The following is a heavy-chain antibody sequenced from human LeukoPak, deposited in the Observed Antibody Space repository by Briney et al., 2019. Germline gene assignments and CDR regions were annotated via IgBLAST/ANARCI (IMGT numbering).Heavy chain of an antibody. D-gene: IGHD3-16*01. Sequence: GGSLRLSCAASGFTFSGYAMSWVRQAPGKGLEWVSAISGSGGSTYYADSVKGRFTISRDNSKNTLYLQMNSLRAEDTAVYYCAKSPIYDYVWGSHRGFDYWGQGTLVTVSS. CDR1: GFTFSGYA. V-gene: IGHV3-23*01. CDR2: ISGSGGST. J-gene: IGHJ4*02. CDR3: AKSPIYDYVWGSHRGFDY.